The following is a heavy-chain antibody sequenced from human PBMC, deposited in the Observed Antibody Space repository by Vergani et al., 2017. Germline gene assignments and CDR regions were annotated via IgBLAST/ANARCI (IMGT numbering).Heavy chain of an antibody. CDR3: ARSFDWLLPFDY. D-gene: IGHD3-9*01. Sequence: EVQLLESGGGLVQPGGSLRLSCAASGFTFSSYAMSWVRQAPGKGLEWVSAISGSGGSTYYADSVKGRFTISRDNSKNKLYLQMNSLRAEDTAVYYCARSFDWLLPFDYWGQGTLVTVSS. CDR1: GFTFSSYA. CDR2: ISGSGGST. V-gene: IGHV3-23*01. J-gene: IGHJ4*02.